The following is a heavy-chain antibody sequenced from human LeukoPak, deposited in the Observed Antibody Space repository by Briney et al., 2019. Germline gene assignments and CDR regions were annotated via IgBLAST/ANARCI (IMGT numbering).Heavy chain of an antibody. CDR1: GGSFSGYY. D-gene: IGHD1-1*01. Sequence: PSETLSLTCAVYGGSFSGYYWSWIRQPPGKGLEWIGEINHSGSTNYNPSLKSRVTISVDTSKNQFSLKLSSVTAANTAVYYCARRPWSRGTPWFDPWGQGTLVTVSS. J-gene: IGHJ5*02. CDR2: INHSGST. CDR3: ARRPWSRGTPWFDP. V-gene: IGHV4-34*01.